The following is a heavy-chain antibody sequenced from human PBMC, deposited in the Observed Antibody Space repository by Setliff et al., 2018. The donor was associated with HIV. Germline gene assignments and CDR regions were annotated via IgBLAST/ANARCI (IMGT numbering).Heavy chain of an antibody. D-gene: IGHD6-25*01. J-gene: IGHJ4*02. V-gene: IGHV4-39*01. CDR1: GGSVYTASYY. Sequence: ASETLSLTCTVSGGSVYTASYYWGWVRQPPGKGPEWIGTFYFGRTTYYNPSLESRVTLSVDTAKNQLSLNLTSVTAADTAIYYCARRRLVGYSFDYWGQGALVTVSS. CDR3: ARRRLVGYSFDY. CDR2: FYFGRTT.